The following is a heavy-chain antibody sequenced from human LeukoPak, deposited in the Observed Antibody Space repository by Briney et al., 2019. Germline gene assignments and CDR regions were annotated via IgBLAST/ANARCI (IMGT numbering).Heavy chain of an antibody. J-gene: IGHJ4*02. CDR2: FDPEDGET. D-gene: IGHD3-3*01. V-gene: IGHV1-24*01. CDR1: GYTLTELS. Sequence: ASVKVSCKVSGYTLTELSMQWVRQAPGKGLEWMGGFDPEDGETIYAQKFQGRVTMTEDTSTDTAYMELSSLRSEDAAVYYCATATVLRLLEWLFDYWGQGTLVTVSS. CDR3: ATATVLRLLEWLFDY.